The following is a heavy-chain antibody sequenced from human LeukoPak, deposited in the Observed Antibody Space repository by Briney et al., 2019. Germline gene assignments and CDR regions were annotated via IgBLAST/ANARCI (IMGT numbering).Heavy chain of an antibody. V-gene: IGHV4-59*12. J-gene: IGHJ4*02. D-gene: IGHD3-10*01. CDR3: ARGSPMVRGTYYFDY. CDR1: GGSISSYY. Sequence: SETLSLTCTVSGGSISSYYWSWIRQPPGKGLEWIGYIYYSGSTNYNPSLKSRVTISVDTSKNQFSLKLSSVTAADTAVYYCARGSPMVRGTYYFDYWGQGTLVTVSS. CDR2: IYYSGST.